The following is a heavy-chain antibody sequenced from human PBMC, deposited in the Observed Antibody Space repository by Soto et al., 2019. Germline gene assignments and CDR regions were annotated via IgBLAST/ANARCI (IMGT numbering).Heavy chain of an antibody. D-gene: IGHD3-10*01. CDR2: ISGSGGST. CDR3: AKAYVTRVRGVTVVWFDP. Sequence: GSLILSCSASGFPFLSYAISWFRQAPGQGLEWVSAISGSGGSTYYADSVKGRFTISRDNSKNTLYLQMNSLRAEDTAVYYCAKAYVTRVRGVTVVWFDPWGQGTLVTVSS. CDR1: GFPFLSYA. V-gene: IGHV3-23*01. J-gene: IGHJ5*02.